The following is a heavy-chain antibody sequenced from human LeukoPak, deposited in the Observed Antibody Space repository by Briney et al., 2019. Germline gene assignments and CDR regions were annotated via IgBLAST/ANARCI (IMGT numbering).Heavy chain of an antibody. Sequence: SETLSLTCTVSGGPISSYYWRWIRQPPGKGGEWSGYFYYSGRTNYNPSLKSRVSISVDTSKNQFSLKLSSVTAADTAVYYCARSGYDGDCDYWGQGTLVTVSS. J-gene: IGHJ4*02. CDR2: FYYSGRT. CDR1: GGPISSYY. V-gene: IGHV4-59*08. D-gene: IGHD5-12*01. CDR3: ARSGYDGDCDY.